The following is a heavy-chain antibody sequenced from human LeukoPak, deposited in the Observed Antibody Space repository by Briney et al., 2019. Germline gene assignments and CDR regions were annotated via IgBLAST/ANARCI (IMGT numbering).Heavy chain of an antibody. CDR3: TTVEGYYGSSTFDY. CDR1: GFTFSNAW. Sequence: GGSLRPSCAASGFTFSNAWVSWVRQARGKGLEWVGRIKSKTDGGTTDYAAPVKGRFTISRDDSKNTLYLQMNSLKTEDTAVYYCTTVEGYYGSSTFDYWGQGTLVTVSS. V-gene: IGHV3-15*01. CDR2: IKSKTDGGTT. J-gene: IGHJ4*02. D-gene: IGHD3-10*01.